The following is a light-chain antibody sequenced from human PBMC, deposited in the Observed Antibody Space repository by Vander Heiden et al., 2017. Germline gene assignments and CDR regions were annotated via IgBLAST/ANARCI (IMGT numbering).Light chain of an antibody. J-gene: IGLJ1*01. Sequence: QSVLTQPLSASGTPGQRVTISCSGSKSNIGINAVKWYQQLPGAAPKLLIYGNNQRPSGVPDRFSGSKSGASASLAISGLQSEDEADYYCATWDDTLNGYVFGTGTKVTVL. CDR1: KSNIGINA. V-gene: IGLV1-44*01. CDR2: GNN. CDR3: ATWDDTLNGYV.